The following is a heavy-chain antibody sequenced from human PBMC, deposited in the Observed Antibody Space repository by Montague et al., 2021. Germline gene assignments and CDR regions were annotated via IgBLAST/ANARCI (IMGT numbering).Heavy chain of an antibody. CDR3: ARVFSSWYVGWFDP. Sequence: SETLSLTCTVSGGSISSGGYYWSWIRQLPGKGLEWIGSIYYSGNSFYQPSLKSRITMAVDTSKNQFSLKLSSVTAADTAIYYCARVFSSWYVGWFDPWGQGTLVTVSS. J-gene: IGHJ5*02. D-gene: IGHD6-13*01. CDR2: IYYSGNS. CDR1: GGSISSGGYY. V-gene: IGHV4-39*07.